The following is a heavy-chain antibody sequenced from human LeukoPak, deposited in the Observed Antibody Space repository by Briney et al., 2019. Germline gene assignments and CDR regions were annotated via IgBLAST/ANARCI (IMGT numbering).Heavy chain of an antibody. CDR2: ISSSSSYI. Sequence: GGSLRLSCAASGFTFSSYSMNWVRQAPGKGLEWVSSISSSSSYIYYADSVKGRFTISRDNAKNSLYLQMNSLRAEDTAVYYCARDRSYYYGSGSYSNYFDYWGQGTLVTVSS. CDR3: ARDRSYYYGSGSYSNYFDY. V-gene: IGHV3-21*01. CDR1: GFTFSSYS. J-gene: IGHJ4*02. D-gene: IGHD3-10*01.